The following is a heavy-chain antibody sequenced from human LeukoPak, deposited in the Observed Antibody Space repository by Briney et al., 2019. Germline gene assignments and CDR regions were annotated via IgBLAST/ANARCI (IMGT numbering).Heavy chain of an antibody. Sequence: PGGSLRLSCAASGFSVSGFWMHWLRQGPGKELVWVARINVEGDYIDYAESVRGRFTISRDSAKNTLYLQMNSVRAEDTAVYSCARDLTGPYDHWGQGTLVTVSS. CDR1: GFSVSGFW. J-gene: IGHJ4*02. D-gene: IGHD3-22*01. V-gene: IGHV3-74*01. CDR3: ARDLTGPYDH. CDR2: INVEGDYI.